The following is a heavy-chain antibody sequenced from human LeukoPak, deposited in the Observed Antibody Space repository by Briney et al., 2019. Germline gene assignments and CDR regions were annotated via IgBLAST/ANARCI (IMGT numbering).Heavy chain of an antibody. CDR1: GGFISSSSYY. CDR3: ARAGPSHNWFDP. Sequence: PSETLSLTCTVSGGFISSSSYYWDWIRQPPGKGLEWIGSIYYSGSTYYNPSLKGRVTISVDTSKNQFSLKLNSVTAADTSVYYCARAGPSHNWFDPWGQGTLVIVSS. CDR2: IYYSGST. J-gene: IGHJ5*02. V-gene: IGHV4-39*01.